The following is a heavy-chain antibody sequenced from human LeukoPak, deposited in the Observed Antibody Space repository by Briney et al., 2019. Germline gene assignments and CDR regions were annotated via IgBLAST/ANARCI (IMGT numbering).Heavy chain of an antibody. J-gene: IGHJ4*02. CDR3: AKELGAAAGLDY. V-gene: IGHV3-23*01. D-gene: IGHD6-13*01. Sequence: GGSLGLSGAACGFSFGSCALSWVRQDPGKGLEWVSGISGSGDRTYSADSVKGRFTISRDNSKNTLDLQMNSLRAEGTAIYYCAKELGAAAGLDYWGQGTLVTVSS. CDR1: GFSFGSCA. CDR2: ISGSGDRT.